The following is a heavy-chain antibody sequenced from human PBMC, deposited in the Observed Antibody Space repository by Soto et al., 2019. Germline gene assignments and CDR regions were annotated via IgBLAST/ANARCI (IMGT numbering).Heavy chain of an antibody. V-gene: IGHV6-1*01. J-gene: IGHJ4*02. CDR1: GDSVSSNSAA. Sequence: SQTLSLTCAISGDSVSSNSAAWNWIRQSPSRGLEWLGRTYYRSKWYNDYAVSVKSRITINPDTSKNQFSLQLNSVTPEDTAVYYCARALHITVAGKGLFDYWGQGTLVTVSS. CDR2: TYYRSKWYN. D-gene: IGHD6-19*01. CDR3: ARALHITVAGKGLFDY.